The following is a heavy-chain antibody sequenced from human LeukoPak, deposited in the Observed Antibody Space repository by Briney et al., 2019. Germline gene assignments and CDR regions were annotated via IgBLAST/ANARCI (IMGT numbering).Heavy chain of an antibody. Sequence: SETLSLTCTVSGGSISSYYWGWIRQPPGKGLEWIGSIYYSGSTYYNPSLKSRVTISVDTSKNQFSLKLSSVTAADTAVYYCARRDRVYTFDYWGQGTLVTVSS. CDR3: ARRDRVYTFDY. CDR1: GGSISSYY. J-gene: IGHJ4*02. V-gene: IGHV4-39*01. D-gene: IGHD6-6*01. CDR2: IYYSGST.